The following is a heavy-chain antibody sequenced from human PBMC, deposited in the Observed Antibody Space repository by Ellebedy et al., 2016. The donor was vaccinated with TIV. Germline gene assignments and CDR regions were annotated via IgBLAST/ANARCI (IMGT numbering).Heavy chain of an antibody. Sequence: GESLKISCAASGFTFSTYGMHWVRQAPGKGLEWVAVIWYDESDTDYADSVKGRFTISRDNSKNTLFLQMNSLRGEDTAVYYCAREGCSRTSCDGGQGYWGQGTLVTVSS. CDR2: IWYDESDT. CDR3: AREGCSRTSCDGGQGY. D-gene: IGHD2-2*01. CDR1: GFTFSTYG. J-gene: IGHJ4*02. V-gene: IGHV3-33*01.